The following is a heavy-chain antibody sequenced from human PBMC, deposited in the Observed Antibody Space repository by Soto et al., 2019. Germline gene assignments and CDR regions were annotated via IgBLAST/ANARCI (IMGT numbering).Heavy chain of an antibody. CDR3: ARHRGYYDILTGYYTELNFDY. CDR1: RGSISSSSYY. D-gene: IGHD3-9*01. Sequence: SETLSLNCTVSRGSISSSSYYSACIRQPPGKGLGWIGSIYYSGTTYYNPSLKSRVTISVDTSKNQFSLKLSSVTAADTAVYYCARHRGYYDILTGYYTELNFDYWGQGTLVTVSS. J-gene: IGHJ4*02. CDR2: IYYSGTT. V-gene: IGHV4-39*01.